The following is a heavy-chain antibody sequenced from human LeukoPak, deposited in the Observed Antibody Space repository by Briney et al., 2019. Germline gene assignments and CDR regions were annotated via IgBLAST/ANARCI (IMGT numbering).Heavy chain of an antibody. V-gene: IGHV4-34*01. CDR2: INDSGRT. J-gene: IGHJ5*02. D-gene: IGHD3-10*01. Sequence: SETLSLTCAVYGGSFSNYYWSWIRQTPGKGMEWIGEINDSGRTNYNPSLMSRVTVSVDTSKNQFSLRLTSVTATDTAVSYCTKNAGRGRPSDLWGQGTLVTVSS. CDR1: GGSFSNYY. CDR3: TKNAGRGRPSDL.